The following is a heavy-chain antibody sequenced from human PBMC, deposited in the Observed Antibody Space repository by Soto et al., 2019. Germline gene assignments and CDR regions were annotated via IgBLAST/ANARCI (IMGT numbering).Heavy chain of an antibody. CDR1: GGSISSGDYY. J-gene: IGHJ4*02. CDR3: ARDPVGVTHFDY. Sequence: PSETLSLTCTVSGGSISSGDYYWTWIRQPPGKGLEWIGYIYYMGRTNYNPSLRSRVTMSIDTSRNQFSLKLRSVTAADTAVYYCARDPVGVTHFDYWGQGALVTVSS. CDR2: IYYMGRT. D-gene: IGHD1-26*01. V-gene: IGHV4-61*08.